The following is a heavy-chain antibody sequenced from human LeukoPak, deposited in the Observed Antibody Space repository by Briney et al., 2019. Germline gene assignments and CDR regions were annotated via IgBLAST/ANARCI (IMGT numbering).Heavy chain of an antibody. CDR1: GFTFSTYS. CDR3: ARGSTYYDSGGQVPFDY. Sequence: SGGSLRLSCAASGFTFSTYSMNWVRQAPGKGLEWVSYISSSSSTIYYADSVKGRFTISRDNAKNSLYLQMNSLRAEDTAVYYCARGSTYYDSGGQVPFDYWGQGTLVTVSS. CDR2: ISSSSSTI. J-gene: IGHJ4*02. V-gene: IGHV3-48*01. D-gene: IGHD3-22*01.